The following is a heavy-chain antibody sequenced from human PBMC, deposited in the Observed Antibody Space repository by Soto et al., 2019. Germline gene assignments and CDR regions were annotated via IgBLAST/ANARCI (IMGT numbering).Heavy chain of an antibody. J-gene: IGHJ5*02. CDR3: AAARDPHSSGWYHWFDP. CDR2: IVVGSGNT. Sequence: ASVKVSCKASGFTFTSSAVQWVRQARGQRLEWIGWIVVGSGNTNYAQKLQERVTITRDMSTSTAYMELSSLRSEDTAVYYCAAARDPHSSGWYHWFDPWGQGTLVTVSS. V-gene: IGHV1-58*01. D-gene: IGHD6-19*01. CDR1: GFTFTSSA.